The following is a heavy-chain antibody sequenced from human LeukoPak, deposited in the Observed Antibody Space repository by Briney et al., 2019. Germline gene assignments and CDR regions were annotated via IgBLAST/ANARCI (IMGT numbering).Heavy chain of an antibody. CDR2: IYYSGST. D-gene: IGHD1-26*01. CDR1: GGSFSGYY. V-gene: IGHV4-59*01. CDR3: ARLRVGAFDAFDI. J-gene: IGHJ3*02. Sequence: PSETLSLTCAVYGGSFSGYYWSWIRQPPGKGLEWIGYIYYSGSTNYNPSLKSRVTISVDTSKNQFSLKLSSVTAADTAVYYCARLRVGAFDAFDIWGQGTMVTVSS.